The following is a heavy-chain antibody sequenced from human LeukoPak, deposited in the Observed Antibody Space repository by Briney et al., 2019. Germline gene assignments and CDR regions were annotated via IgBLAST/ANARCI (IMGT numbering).Heavy chain of an antibody. CDR2: LNHSGST. J-gene: IGHJ6*02. D-gene: IGHD2-8*01. CDR1: GYSISSGYY. V-gene: IGHV4-38-2*02. CDR3: ARGGVMVAGTPYYYYGIDV. Sequence: SETLSLTCTVSGYSISSGYYWGWIRQPPGKGLEWIGELNHSGSTNYNPSLKSRVTISVDTSKNQFSLKLSSVTAADTAVCYCARGGVMVAGTPYYYYGIDVWGQGTTVTVSS.